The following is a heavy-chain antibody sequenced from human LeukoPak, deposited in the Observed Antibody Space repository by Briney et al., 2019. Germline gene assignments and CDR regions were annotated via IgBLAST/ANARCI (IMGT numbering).Heavy chain of an antibody. J-gene: IGHJ4*02. CDR2: INHSGST. CDR3: ARGSRYSARFADY. V-gene: IGHV4-34*01. D-gene: IGHD1-14*01. CDR1: GGSFSGYY. Sequence: PSETLSLTCAVYGGSFSGYYWSWIRQPPGKGLEWIGEINHSGSTNYNPSLKSRVTISVDTSKNQFSLKLSSVTAADTAVYYCARGSRYSARFADYWGQGTLVTVSS.